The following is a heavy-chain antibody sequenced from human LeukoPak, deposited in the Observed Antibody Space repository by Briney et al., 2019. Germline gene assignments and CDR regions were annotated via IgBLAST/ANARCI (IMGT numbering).Heavy chain of an antibody. Sequence: ASVKVSCKASGYTFTGYYMHWVRQAPGQGLEWMGRINPNSGGTNYAQKFQGRVTMTRDTSISTAYMEVSRLRSDDTAVYYCARGEIVGATKLKIMPDYWGQGTLVTVSS. J-gene: IGHJ4*02. CDR2: INPNSGGT. CDR3: ARGEIVGATKLKIMPDY. CDR1: GYTFTGYY. V-gene: IGHV1-2*06. D-gene: IGHD1-26*01.